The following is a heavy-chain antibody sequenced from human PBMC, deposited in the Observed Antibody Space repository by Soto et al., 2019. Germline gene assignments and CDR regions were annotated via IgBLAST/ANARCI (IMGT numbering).Heavy chain of an antibody. Sequence: PGGSLRLSCAVSGFTFSNYYIHWVRQAPGKGLEWVSSIRSGRDTFYADSVKGRFSISRDDATSSVSLQMNSLRGEDTAVYFCAREEPAWHLAYGLDVWGQGTTVTVSS. CDR1: GFTFSNYY. J-gene: IGHJ6*02. CDR3: AREEPAWHLAYGLDV. CDR2: IRSGRDT. V-gene: IGHV3-21*01.